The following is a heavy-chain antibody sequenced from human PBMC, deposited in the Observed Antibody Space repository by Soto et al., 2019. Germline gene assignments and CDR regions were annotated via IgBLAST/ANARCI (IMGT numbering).Heavy chain of an antibody. CDR3: ARSPQPTRGIHWYFDL. J-gene: IGHJ2*01. CDR1: GFTFNTCG. Sequence: SLRLSCAASGFTFNTCGMHWVRQAPGKGLEWVAAISYDGINKYYVDSVKGRFTISRDNSKNTLYVQMNSLRAEDTALYYCARSPQPTRGIHWYFDLWGRGILVTVSS. D-gene: IGHD1-26*01. V-gene: IGHV3-30*03. CDR2: ISYDGINK.